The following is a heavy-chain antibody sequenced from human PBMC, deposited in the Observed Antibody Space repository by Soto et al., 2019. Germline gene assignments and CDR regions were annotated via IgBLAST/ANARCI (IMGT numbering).Heavy chain of an antibody. D-gene: IGHD1-7*01. CDR3: ARGGRGTNYNWYFDL. V-gene: IGHV3-23*01. CDR1: GFTLSNYA. J-gene: IGHJ2*01. Sequence: EVQLLESGGGLVLPGGSLRLSCAASGFTLSNYAMTWIRQVPGKGLEWVSGDTSASSITDYADSVKGRFTISRDNSNDTLFLQMSRLTAEDTAIYFCARGGRGTNYNWYFDLWGRGTLVTVSS. CDR2: DTSASSIT.